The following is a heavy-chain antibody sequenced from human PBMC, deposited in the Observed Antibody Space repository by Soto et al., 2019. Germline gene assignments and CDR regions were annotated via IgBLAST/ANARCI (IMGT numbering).Heavy chain of an antibody. V-gene: IGHV3-9*01. J-gene: IGHJ4*02. CDR2: ISWNSGSI. Sequence: EVQLVESGGGLVQPGRSLRLSCAASGFTFDDYAMHWVRQAPGKGLEWVSGISWNSGSIGYADSVKGRFTISRDNAKNSLYLQMNSLRAEDTALYYCAKAWDDILTGLGDYWGQGTLVTVSS. D-gene: IGHD3-9*01. CDR3: AKAWDDILTGLGDY. CDR1: GFTFDDYA.